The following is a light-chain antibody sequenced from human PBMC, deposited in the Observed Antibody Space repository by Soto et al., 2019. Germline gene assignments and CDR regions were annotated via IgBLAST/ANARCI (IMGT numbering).Light chain of an antibody. CDR3: QQYGSSGRT. V-gene: IGKV3-20*01. CDR1: QIVSRSY. CDR2: GAS. Sequence: EIVLTQSPGTLSLSPGERATLSCRASQIVSRSYLAWYQQKPGQAPRLLIYGASTRSTGTPDRFSGSGSGTDFTLTISRLEPEDFAVYYCQQYGSSGRTFGQGTKVEIK. J-gene: IGKJ1*01.